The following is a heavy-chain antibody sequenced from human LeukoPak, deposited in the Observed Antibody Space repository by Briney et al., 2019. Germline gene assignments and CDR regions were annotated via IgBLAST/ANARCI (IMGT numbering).Heavy chain of an antibody. CDR2: INHSGST. D-gene: IGHD4-11*01. Sequence: SETLSLTCAVYGGSFSGYYWSWIRQPPGKGLEWIGEINHSGSTNYNPSLKSRVTISVDTSKNQFSLKLSSVTAADTAVYYCARENPYSRRQLDYWGQGTLVTVS. J-gene: IGHJ4*02. V-gene: IGHV4-34*01. CDR1: GGSFSGYY. CDR3: ARENPYSRRQLDY.